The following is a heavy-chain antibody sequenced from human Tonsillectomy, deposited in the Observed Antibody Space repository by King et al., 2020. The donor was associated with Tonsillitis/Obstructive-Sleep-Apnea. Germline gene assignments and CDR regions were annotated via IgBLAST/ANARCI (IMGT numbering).Heavy chain of an antibody. J-gene: IGHJ4*02. D-gene: IGHD2-15*01. V-gene: IGHV4-34*01. CDR3: ARVVVAATPYYFDY. CDR1: GGSFSGYY. Sequence: VQLQQWGAGLLKPSETLSLTCAVYGGSFSGYYWSWIRQPPGKGLEWIGEINHSGRTNYNPSLKSRVTISVETSKNQFSLKLSSVTAADTAVYYCARVVVAATPYYFDYWGQGTLVTVSS. CDR2: INHSGRT.